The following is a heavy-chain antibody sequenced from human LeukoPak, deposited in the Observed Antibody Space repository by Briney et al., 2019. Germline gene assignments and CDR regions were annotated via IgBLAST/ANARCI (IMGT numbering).Heavy chain of an antibody. CDR3: ARDAEAQQWLVRGFDY. CDR1: GFTFSSFW. J-gene: IGHJ4*02. D-gene: IGHD6-19*01. CDR2: ISYDGSNK. Sequence: GGSLRLSCAASGFTFSSFWMHWVRQAPGKGLEWVAVISYDGSNKYYAGSVKGRFTISRDNSKNTLYLQMNSLRAEDTAVYYCARDAEAQQWLVRGFDYWGQGTLVTVSS. V-gene: IGHV3-30-3*01.